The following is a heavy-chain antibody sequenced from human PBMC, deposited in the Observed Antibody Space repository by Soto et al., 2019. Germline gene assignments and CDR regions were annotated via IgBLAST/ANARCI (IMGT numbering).Heavy chain of an antibody. J-gene: IGHJ5*02. CDR3: AKLDWFDP. V-gene: IGHV3-30*18. Sequence: GGSLRLSCAASGFTFSSYGMHWVRQAPGKGLEWVAVISYDGSNKYYADSVKGRFTISRDNSKNTLYLQMNSLRAEDTAVYYCAKLDWFDPWGQGTLVTVSS. CDR1: GFTFSSYG. CDR2: ISYDGSNK.